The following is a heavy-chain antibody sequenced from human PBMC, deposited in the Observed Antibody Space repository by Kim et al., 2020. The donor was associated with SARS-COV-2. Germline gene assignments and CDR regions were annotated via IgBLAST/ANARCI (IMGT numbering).Heavy chain of an antibody. J-gene: IGHJ5*02. CDR3: ARRGSGWYFSPVVHSYWFDP. D-gene: IGHD6-19*01. V-gene: IGHV1-18*01. CDR1: GYTFTSYG. CDR2: ISAYNGNT. Sequence: ASVKVSCKASGYTFTSYGISWVRQAPGQGLEWMGWISAYNGNTNYAQKLQGRVTMTTDTSTSTAYMELRSLRSDDTAVYYCARRGSGWYFSPVVHSYWFDPWGQGTLVTVSS.